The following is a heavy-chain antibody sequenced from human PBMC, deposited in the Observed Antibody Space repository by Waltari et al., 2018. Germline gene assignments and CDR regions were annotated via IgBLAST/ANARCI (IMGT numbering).Heavy chain of an antibody. D-gene: IGHD4-17*01. Sequence: EVQLVESGGGLVKHGGSVRPSCTASVSCFNTYSRIWVRQAPGKGLEWVSSINNNGNYKYSADSVAGRFIISRDSATNSLYLQMTSLRAEDTAVYYCARGDTVTTRFFDPWGQGTLVTVSS. CDR3: ARGDTVTTRFFDP. J-gene: IGHJ5*02. V-gene: IGHV3-21*01. CDR2: INNNGNYK. CDR1: VSCFNTYS.